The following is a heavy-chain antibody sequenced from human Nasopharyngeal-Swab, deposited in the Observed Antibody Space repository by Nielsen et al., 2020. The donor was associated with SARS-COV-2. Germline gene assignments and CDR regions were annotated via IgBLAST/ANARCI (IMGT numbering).Heavy chain of an antibody. CDR3: AGESGPNGFDI. J-gene: IGHJ3*02. V-gene: IGHV3-21*01. CDR1: GFTFSSYS. Sequence: GESLKISCAASGFTFSSYSMNWVRQAPGKGLEWVSSISSSSSYIYYADSVKGRFTISRDNAKNSLYLQMNNLRVEDTALYYCAGESGPNGFDIWGQGAMITVSS. CDR2: ISSSSSYI. D-gene: IGHD2-15*01.